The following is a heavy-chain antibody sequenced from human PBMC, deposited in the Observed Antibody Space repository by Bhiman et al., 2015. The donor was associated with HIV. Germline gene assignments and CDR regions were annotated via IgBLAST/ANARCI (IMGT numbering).Heavy chain of an antibody. CDR1: GFTFSSYA. CDR3: AKARSGGVVVTAMDD. J-gene: IGHJ4*02. Sequence: EVQLLDSGGGLVQPGGSLRLSCAASGFTFSSYAMSWVRQAPGKGLEWVSAISGSGDSTSYADSVKGRITISRDISKNTLHLQMHSLRPEDTAIYYCAKARSGGVVVTAMDDWGQGTLVTVSS. CDR2: ISGSGDST. D-gene: IGHD2-21*02. V-gene: IGHV3-23*01.